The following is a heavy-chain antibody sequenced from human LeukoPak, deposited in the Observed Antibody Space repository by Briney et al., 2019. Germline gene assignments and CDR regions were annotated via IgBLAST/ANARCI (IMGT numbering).Heavy chain of an antibody. J-gene: IGHJ4*02. D-gene: IGHD2-2*01. CDR3: ATDLKGDIVVV. Sequence: GASVKVSCKASGYTFTSYGISWVRQAPGQGLEWMGWISAYNGNTNYAQKFQGRVTMTEDTSTDTAYMELSSLRSEDTAVYYCATDLKGDIVVVWGQGTLVTVSS. V-gene: IGHV1-18*01. CDR1: GYTFTSYG. CDR2: ISAYNGNT.